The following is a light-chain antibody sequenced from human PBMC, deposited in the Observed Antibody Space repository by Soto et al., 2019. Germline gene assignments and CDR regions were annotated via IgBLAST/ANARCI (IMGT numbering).Light chain of an antibody. Sequence: DIQMTQSPSSLSASVGDRVTITCRASQSINTYLNWYQQKPGKAPELLIYAASTLQSGVPSRFSGSGSGTDFTLTISLQSEDFATYYCQQSLRTPLTFGGGTKVEIK. J-gene: IGKJ4*01. CDR1: QSINTY. V-gene: IGKV1-39*01. CDR2: AAS. CDR3: QQSLRTPLT.